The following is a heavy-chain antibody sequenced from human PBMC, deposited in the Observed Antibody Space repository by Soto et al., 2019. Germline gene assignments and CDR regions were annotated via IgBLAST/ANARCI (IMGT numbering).Heavy chain of an antibody. V-gene: IGHV4-59*01. Sequence: SDTLSLTCTVSGRSISSYYWSWIRQPPGKGLEWIGYIYYSGSTNYNPSLKSRVTISVDTSKNQFSLKLSSVTAADTAVYYCARSHDSSGYYSDDGAFDIWGQGTMVT. J-gene: IGHJ3*02. D-gene: IGHD3-22*01. CDR2: IYYSGST. CDR3: ARSHDSSGYYSDDGAFDI. CDR1: GRSISSYY.